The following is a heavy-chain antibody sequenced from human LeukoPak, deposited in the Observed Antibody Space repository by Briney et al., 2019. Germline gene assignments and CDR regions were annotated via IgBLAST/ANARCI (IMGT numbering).Heavy chain of an antibody. Sequence: PGGSLRLSCAASGFTFGTYAMTWVRQAPGKGLQWVSAVSGSGSSTYYADSVKGRFTISRDNSKNTLYLQMNSLRAEDAAIYYCAKDGGYSGYDYFDYWGQGTLVTVSS. J-gene: IGHJ4*02. CDR2: VSGSGSST. V-gene: IGHV3-23*01. CDR3: AKDGGYSGYDYFDY. D-gene: IGHD5-12*01. CDR1: GFTFGTYA.